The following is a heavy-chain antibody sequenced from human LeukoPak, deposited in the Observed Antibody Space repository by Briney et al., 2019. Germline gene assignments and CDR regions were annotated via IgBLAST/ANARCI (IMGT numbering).Heavy chain of an antibody. D-gene: IGHD1-26*01. J-gene: IGHJ3*02. CDR1: GYTFTGYY. CDR3: AREWDGSLDAFDI. V-gene: IGHV1-2*02. Sequence: ASVKVSCKASGYTFTGYYMHWVRQAPGQGLGWMGWINPNSGGTNYAQKFQGRVTMTRDTSISTAYMELSRLRSDDTAVYYCAREWDGSLDAFDIWGQGTMVTVSS. CDR2: INPNSGGT.